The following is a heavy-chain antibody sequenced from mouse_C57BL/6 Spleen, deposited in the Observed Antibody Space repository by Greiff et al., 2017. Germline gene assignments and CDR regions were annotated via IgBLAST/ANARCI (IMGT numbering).Heavy chain of an antibody. J-gene: IGHJ3*01. CDR3: ASPPYYSNYWFAY. Sequence: EVKLVESGGGLVKPGGSLKLSCAASGFTFSDYGMHWVRQAPEKGLEWVAYISSGSSTIYYADTVKGRFTISRDNAKNTLFLQMTSLRSEDTAMYYCASPPYYSNYWFAYWGQGTLVTVSA. CDR1: GFTFSDYG. CDR2: ISSGSSTI. D-gene: IGHD2-5*01. V-gene: IGHV5-17*01.